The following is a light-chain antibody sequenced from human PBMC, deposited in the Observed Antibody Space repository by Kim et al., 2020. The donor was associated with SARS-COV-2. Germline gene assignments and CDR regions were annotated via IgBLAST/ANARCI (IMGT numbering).Light chain of an antibody. CDR2: KAS. V-gene: IGKV1-5*03. CDR3: QQFKSSPWT. CDR1: QSISSS. Sequence: DIQMTQSPSTLSASVGDRVTITCRASQSISSSLAWYQQKPGKAPKLLIYKASSLQSGVPSRFSGSGSGSGTEFTLTISSLQPDDFATYHCQQFKSSPWTFGQGTKVDIK. J-gene: IGKJ1*01.